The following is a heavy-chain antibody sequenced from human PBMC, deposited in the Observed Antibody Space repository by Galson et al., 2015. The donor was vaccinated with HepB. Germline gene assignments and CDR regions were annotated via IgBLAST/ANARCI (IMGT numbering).Heavy chain of an antibody. CDR2: ISSSSSTI. J-gene: IGHJ4*02. D-gene: IGHD5-18*01. V-gene: IGHV3-48*01. Sequence: SLRLSCAASGFTFSSYSMNWVRQAPGKGLEWVSYISSSSSTIYYADSVKGRFTISRDNAKNSLYLQMNSLRAEDTAVYYCARDRDGYSYGYPPDYWGQGTLVTVSS. CDR3: ARDRDGYSYGYPPDY. CDR1: GFTFSSYS.